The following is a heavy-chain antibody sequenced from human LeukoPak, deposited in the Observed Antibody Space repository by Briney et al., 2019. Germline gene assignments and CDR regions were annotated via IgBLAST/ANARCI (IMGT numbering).Heavy chain of an antibody. CDR1: GGSISSYY. CDR2: XXXSGST. Sequence: SETLSLTCTVSGGSISSYYWSWIRQPAGKGLXXXXXXXXSGSTNYNPSLKSRVTMSVDTSKNQFSLKLSSVTAADTAVYYCAREPGVIVATIFYHDAFDIWGQGTMVTVSS. J-gene: IGHJ3*02. V-gene: IGHV4-4*07. D-gene: IGHD5-12*01. CDR3: AREPGVIVATIFYHDAFDI.